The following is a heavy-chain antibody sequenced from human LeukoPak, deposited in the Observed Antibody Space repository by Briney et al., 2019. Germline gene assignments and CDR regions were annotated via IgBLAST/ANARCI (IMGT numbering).Heavy chain of an antibody. V-gene: IGHV3-23*01. CDR1: GFRFSNYA. J-gene: IGHJ5*02. D-gene: IGHD5-12*01. CDR2: ISGSGGNT. Sequence: GGSLRLSCAASGFRFSNYALSWVLQVPGKGLEWGSTISGSGGNTSYADSVKGRFTISRDTSTNTLFLQMNSLSAADTALFSCAHLTRGYSDSDSGSWGQGTLVTVSS. CDR3: AHLTRGYSDSDSGS.